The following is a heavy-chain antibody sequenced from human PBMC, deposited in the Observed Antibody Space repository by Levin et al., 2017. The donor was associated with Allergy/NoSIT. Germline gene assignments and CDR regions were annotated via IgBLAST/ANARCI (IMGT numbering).Heavy chain of an antibody. CDR1: GGTFSSYA. V-gene: IGHV1-69*13. CDR2: IIPIFGTA. D-gene: IGHD2-2*01. J-gene: IGHJ6*02. Sequence: SVKVSCKASGGTFSSYAISWVRQAPGQGLEWMGGIIPIFGTANYAQKFQGRVTITADESTSTAYMELSSLRSEDTAVYYCARDVVVVPAAIPGYYYYYGMDVWGQGTTVTVSS. CDR3: ARDVVVVPAAIPGYYYYYGMDV.